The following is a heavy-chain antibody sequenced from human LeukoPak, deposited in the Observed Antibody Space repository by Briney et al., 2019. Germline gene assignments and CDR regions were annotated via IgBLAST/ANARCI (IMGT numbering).Heavy chain of an antibody. V-gene: IGHV3-49*04. CDR2: IRSKAYGGTT. CDR1: GFTFGDYA. CDR3: TRDYTSSGWYGFFDY. Sequence: PGRSLRLSCTASGFTFGDYAMTWVRQAPGKGLEWVGFIRSKAYGGTTEYAASVKGRFTISRDDSKSIAYLQMNSLKTEDTAVYYCTRDYTSSGWYGFFDYCGPGTLVTVSS. D-gene: IGHD6-19*01. J-gene: IGHJ4*02.